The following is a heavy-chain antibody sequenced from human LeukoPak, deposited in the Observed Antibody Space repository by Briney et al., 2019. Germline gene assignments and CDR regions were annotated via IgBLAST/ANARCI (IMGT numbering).Heavy chain of an antibody. CDR2: ISYDGSNK. D-gene: IGHD3-10*01. V-gene: IGHV3-30*18. CDR1: GFTFSSYV. J-gene: IGHJ4*02. Sequence: GGSLRLSCAASGFTFSSYVMQWVRQAPGKGVEGVAVISYDGSNKYYADSLKGRFTISRDNSKNTLYLQMNSLRAEDTAVYSCAKALLWFGELRSEHYFDYWGQGSLVTVSS. CDR3: AKALLWFGELRSEHYFDY.